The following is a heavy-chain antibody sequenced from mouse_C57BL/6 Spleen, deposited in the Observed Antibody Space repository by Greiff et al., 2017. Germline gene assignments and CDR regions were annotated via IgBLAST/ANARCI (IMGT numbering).Heavy chain of an antibody. CDR2: ISSGGSYT. CDR1: GFTFSSYG. J-gene: IGHJ2*01. CDR3: ARHAYYYGSSLYYFDY. Sequence: EVQGVESGGDLVKPGGSLKLSCAASGFTFSSYGMSWVRQTPDKRLEWVATISSGGSYTYYPDSVKGRFTISRDNAKNTLYLQMSSLKSEDTAMYYCARHAYYYGSSLYYFDYWGQGTTLTVSS. V-gene: IGHV5-6*01. D-gene: IGHD1-1*01.